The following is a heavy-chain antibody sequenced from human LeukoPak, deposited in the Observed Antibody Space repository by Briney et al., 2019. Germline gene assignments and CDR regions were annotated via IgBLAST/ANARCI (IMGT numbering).Heavy chain of an antibody. Sequence: GSLRLSCAASGFTFSNYAMGWVRQAPGKGLEWVSVITGSVATTSYADSVKGRLTISRDNSKTTLYLQMNSRRAEDTAVYYCAKDPIVVVVAANNWFDPWGQGTLVTVSS. CDR2: ITGSVATT. J-gene: IGHJ5*02. CDR3: AKDPIVVVVAANNWFDP. CDR1: GFTFSNYA. D-gene: IGHD2-15*01. V-gene: IGHV3-23*01.